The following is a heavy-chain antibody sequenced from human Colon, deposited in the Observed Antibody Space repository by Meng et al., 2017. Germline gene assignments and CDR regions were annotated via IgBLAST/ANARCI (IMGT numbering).Heavy chain of an antibody. V-gene: IGHV1-3*01. Sequence: QVQLVQSEAEVKKPGASVKVSCKASGFTFTSYAIHWVRQAPGQRLEWMGWINLGNGNTKYSQNFQGRVTITRDTSASTAYMELSSLTSEDTAVYYCTSPIYWGQGTLVTVSS. CDR3: TSPIY. CDR2: INLGNGNT. D-gene: IGHD3-9*01. CDR1: GFTFTSYA. J-gene: IGHJ4*02.